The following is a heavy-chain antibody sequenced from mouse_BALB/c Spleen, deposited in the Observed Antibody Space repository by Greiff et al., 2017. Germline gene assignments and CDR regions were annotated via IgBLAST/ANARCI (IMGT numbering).Heavy chain of an antibody. J-gene: IGHJ4*01. CDR1: GFNIKDTY. V-gene: IGHV14-3*02. CDR3: AREAGGYDGRNAMDD. CDR2: IDPANGNT. D-gene: IGHD2-2*01. Sequence: VQLQQSGAELVKPGASVKLSCTASGFNIKDTYMHWVKQRPEQGLEWIGRIDPANGNTKYDPKFQGKATIAADTSSNTAYLQLSSLTSEDTAVYYCAREAGGYDGRNAMDDWGQGTAGTVSS.